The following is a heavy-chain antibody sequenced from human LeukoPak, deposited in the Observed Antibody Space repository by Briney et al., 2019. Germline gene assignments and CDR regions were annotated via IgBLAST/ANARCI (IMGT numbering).Heavy chain of an antibody. CDR2: IFYNEGT. CDR3: VKSNSRYQPWTLDI. CDR1: SGSFRTYY. D-gene: IGHD2-2*01. V-gene: IGHV4-59*01. Sequence: SETLSLTCTVSSGSFRTYYWSWIRQPPGKGLEWIGYIFYNEGTSYNPSLKSRVTISVDTSNNQLSLKVNSVTAADTAMYYCVKSNSRYQPWTLDIWGRGTVVTVSS. J-gene: IGHJ3*02.